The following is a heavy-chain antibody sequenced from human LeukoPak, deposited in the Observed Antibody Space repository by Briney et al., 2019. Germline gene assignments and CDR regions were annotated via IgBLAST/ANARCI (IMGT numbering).Heavy chain of an antibody. CDR1: GYTFTSYY. Sequence: ASVKVSCKASGYTFTSYYMHWVRQAPGQRLEWMGWINAGNGDTKYSQKFQGRVTITRDTSANTAYMELSSLRSEDTALYYCARPTYYYDTSGPTMTYYFDYWGQGTLVTVSS. J-gene: IGHJ4*02. V-gene: IGHV1-3*01. CDR2: INAGNGDT. CDR3: ARPTYYYDTSGPTMTYYFDY. D-gene: IGHD3-22*01.